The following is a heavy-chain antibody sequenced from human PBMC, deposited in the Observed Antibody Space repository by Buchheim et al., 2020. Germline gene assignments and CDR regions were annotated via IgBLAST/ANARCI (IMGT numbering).Heavy chain of an antibody. J-gene: IGHJ6*02. CDR2: INHSGST. V-gene: IGHV4-34*01. CDR3: ARVKIKRNNYYTYNLDV. D-gene: IGHD3-16*01. Sequence: QAQLQQWGAGLLKPSETLSLTCAVYGGSFSGYYWSWIRQSPGKGLEWIGEINHSGSTNINPSLKSRVTISVDTSKNQFSLNLTSVTAADTALYYCARVKIKRNNYYTYNLDVWGQGP. CDR1: GGSFSGYY.